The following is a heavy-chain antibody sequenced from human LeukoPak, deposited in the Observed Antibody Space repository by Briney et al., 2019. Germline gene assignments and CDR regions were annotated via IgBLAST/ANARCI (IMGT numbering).Heavy chain of an antibody. CDR3: ARYRYCSGGNCYGPDY. Sequence: GESLKISCKASGYKLSSYWIGWVRQMPGKGLEWMGIIYPGDSDTRYSPSFQGQVTISADKSISTAYLQWSSLKASDTAMYYCARYRYCSGGNCYGPDYWGQGTLVTVSS. J-gene: IGHJ4*02. V-gene: IGHV5-51*01. D-gene: IGHD2-15*01. CDR1: GYKLSSYW. CDR2: IYPGDSDT.